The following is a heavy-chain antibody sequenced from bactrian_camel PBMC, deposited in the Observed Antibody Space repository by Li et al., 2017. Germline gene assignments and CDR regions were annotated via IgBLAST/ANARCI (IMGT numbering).Heavy chain of an antibody. CDR3: VRDLGTTGWYFDN. CDR2: IHPSAGRT. D-gene: IGHD5*01. CDR1: GLSFSTYW. Sequence: VQLVESGGGSVQAGGSLRLSCVASGLSFSTYWMSWVRQAPGKGLEWVSDIHPSAGRTYYTDSAEGRFTISQDNAKITVYLQMNSVKPGDTAVYYCVRDLGTTGWYFDNWGQGTQVTVS. J-gene: IGHJ6*01. V-gene: IGHV3S40*01.